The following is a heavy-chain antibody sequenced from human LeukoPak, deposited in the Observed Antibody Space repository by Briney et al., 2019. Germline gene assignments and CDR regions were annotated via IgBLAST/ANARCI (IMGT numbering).Heavy chain of an antibody. CDR2: ISYDGSNK. CDR3: AKDFSSSPTHYYYYMDV. D-gene: IGHD6-13*01. CDR1: GFTFSSYG. J-gene: IGHJ6*03. Sequence: GGSLRLSCAASGFTFSSYGMHWVRQAPGKGLEWVAVISYDGSNKYYADSVKGRFTISRDNSKNTLYLQMNSLRAEDTAVYYCAKDFSSSPTHYYYYMDVWGKGTTVTVSS. V-gene: IGHV3-30*18.